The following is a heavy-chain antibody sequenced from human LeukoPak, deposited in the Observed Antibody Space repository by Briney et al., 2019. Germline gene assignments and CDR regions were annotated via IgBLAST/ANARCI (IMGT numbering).Heavy chain of an antibody. CDR2: MNPNSGNT. CDR1: GYTFTSYD. CDR3: ARSYGSLHPFDY. Sequence: GASVKVSCKASGYTFTSYDINWVRQATGQGLEWMGWMNPNSGNTGYAQKFQGRATMTRNTSISTAYMELSSLRSEDTAVYYCARSYGSLHPFDYWGQGTLVTVSS. J-gene: IGHJ4*02. V-gene: IGHV1-8*01. D-gene: IGHD3-10*01.